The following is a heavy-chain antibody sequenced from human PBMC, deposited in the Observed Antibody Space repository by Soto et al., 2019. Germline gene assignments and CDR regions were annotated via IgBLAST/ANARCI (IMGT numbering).Heavy chain of an antibody. CDR2: ISGSGGST. J-gene: IGHJ6*02. CDR1: GFTFSSYA. D-gene: IGHD6-6*01. CDR3: AKGDSSSPYYYYGMDV. Sequence: GGSLRLSCAASGFTFSSYAMSWVRQAPGKGLEWVSAISGSGGSTYYADSVKGRFTISRDNSKNTLYLQMNSLRAEDTAVYYCAKGDSSSPYYYYGMDVWGQGTTVTVSS. V-gene: IGHV3-23*01.